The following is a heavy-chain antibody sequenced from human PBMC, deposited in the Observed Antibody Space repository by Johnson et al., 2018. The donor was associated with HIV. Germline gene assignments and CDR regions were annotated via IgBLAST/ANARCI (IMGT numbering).Heavy chain of an antibody. Sequence: QVQLVESGGGVVQPGRSLRLSCAASRFTVSSYGMHWVRQAPGKGLEWVAVISYDGSNKYYVDSVKGRFTISRDNAKNSLYLQMNSLRAEDTAGYYCARDLAVRSGWYAFDIWGQGTMVTVSS. CDR3: ARDLAVRSGWYAFDI. CDR2: ISYDGSNK. D-gene: IGHD6-13*01. CDR1: RFTVSSYG. V-gene: IGHV3-30*03. J-gene: IGHJ3*02.